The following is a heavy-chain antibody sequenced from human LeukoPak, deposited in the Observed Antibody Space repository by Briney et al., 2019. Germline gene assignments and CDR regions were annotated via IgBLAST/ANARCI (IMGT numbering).Heavy chain of an antibody. V-gene: IGHV3-48*04. D-gene: IGHD6-13*01. CDR1: GFTFSSYS. CDR2: ISSSSSTI. J-gene: IGHJ5*02. Sequence: PGGSLRLSCAASGFTFSSYSMNWVRQAPGKGLEWVSYISSSSSTIYYADSVKGRFTISRDNAKSSLYLQMNSLRAEDTAVYYCARDRAAAGLKWFDPWGQGTLVTVSS. CDR3: ARDRAAAGLKWFDP.